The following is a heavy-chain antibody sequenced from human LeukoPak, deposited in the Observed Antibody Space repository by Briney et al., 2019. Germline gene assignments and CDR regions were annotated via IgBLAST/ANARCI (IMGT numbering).Heavy chain of an antibody. Sequence: PGGSLRLPCAASGFTFSSYSMNWVRQAPGKGLEWVSSISSSSSYIYYADSVKGRFTISRDNAKNSLYLQMNSLRAEDTAVYYCARDPYSNYFIDYWGQGTLVTVSS. J-gene: IGHJ4*02. V-gene: IGHV3-21*01. CDR3: ARDPYSNYFIDY. D-gene: IGHD4-11*01. CDR2: ISSSSSYI. CDR1: GFTFSSYS.